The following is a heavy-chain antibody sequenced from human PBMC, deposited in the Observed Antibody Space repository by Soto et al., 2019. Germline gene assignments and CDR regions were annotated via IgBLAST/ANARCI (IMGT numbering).Heavy chain of an antibody. V-gene: IGHV1-18*04. CDR2: ISSYNGNT. CDR3: ARGPRYCSSTSCFSGVTWFDP. CDR1: GYTLTSYG. Sequence: QVQLVQSGAEVKKPGASVKVSCKASGYTLTSYGISWVRQAPGQGLEWMGWISSYNGNTNYAQKVQGRVTMTTDKSTSTTYMELRSLRSDDTAVYYCARGPRYCSSTSCFSGVTWFDPWGQGTLVTVSS. D-gene: IGHD2-2*01. J-gene: IGHJ5*02.